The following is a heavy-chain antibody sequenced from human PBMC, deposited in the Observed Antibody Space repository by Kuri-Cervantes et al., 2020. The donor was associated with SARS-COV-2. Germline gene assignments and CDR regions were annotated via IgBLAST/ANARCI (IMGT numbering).Heavy chain of an antibody. CDR2: TRNKANSYTT. J-gene: IGHJ4*02. V-gene: IGHV3-72*01. CDR3: ARSGEDYPFDY. Sequence: GGSLRLSCAASGFTFSDHYMDWVRQAPGKGLEWVGRTRNKANSYTTEYAASVKGRFTISRDDSKNSLYLQMNSLKTEDTAVYYCARSGEDYPFDYWGQGTLVTVSS. D-gene: IGHD3-10*01. CDR1: GFTFSDHY.